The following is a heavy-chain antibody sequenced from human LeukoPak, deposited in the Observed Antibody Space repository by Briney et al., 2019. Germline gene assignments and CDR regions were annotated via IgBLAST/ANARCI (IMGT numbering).Heavy chain of an antibody. CDR1: GYTFTSYA. CDR2: INAGNGNT. J-gene: IGHJ6*02. CDR3: AREGREGYGMDV. Sequence: GASVKVSCKASGYTFTSYAMHWVRQAPGQRLEWMGWINAGNGNTKYSQKFQGRVTITRDTSASTAYMELSSLRSEDTAVYYCAREGREGYGMDVWGQGTTVTVSS. D-gene: IGHD2-15*01. V-gene: IGHV1-3*01.